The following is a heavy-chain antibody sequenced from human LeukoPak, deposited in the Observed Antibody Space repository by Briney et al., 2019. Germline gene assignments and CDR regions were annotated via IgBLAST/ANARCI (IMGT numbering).Heavy chain of an antibody. V-gene: IGHV3-23*01. CDR3: ARDTDYGDYPSLDY. CDR1: GFTFSSYA. Sequence: GGSLRLACAASGFTFSSYAMSWVRQAPGKGLEWVSAISGSGGSTYYADSVKGRFTISRDNSKNTLYLQMNSLRAEDTAVYYCARDTDYGDYPSLDYWGQGTLVTVSS. J-gene: IGHJ4*02. D-gene: IGHD4-17*01. CDR2: ISGSGGST.